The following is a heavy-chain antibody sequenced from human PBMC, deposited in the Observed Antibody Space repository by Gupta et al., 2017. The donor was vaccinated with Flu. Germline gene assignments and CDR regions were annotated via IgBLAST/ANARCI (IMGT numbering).Heavy chain of an antibody. V-gene: IGHV4-59*08. CDR1: GSISNYY. CDR2: IYYSGST. CDR3: ARRTPGYYHMDV. Sequence: GSISNYYWNWLRQPPGKGLEWIGYIYYSGSTNDNPSLRGRVNIYLDTAKKQFSLQLSSVTDADTAVYYLARRTPGYYHMDVWGKGTTVTVSS. D-gene: IGHD1-1*01. J-gene: IGHJ6*03.